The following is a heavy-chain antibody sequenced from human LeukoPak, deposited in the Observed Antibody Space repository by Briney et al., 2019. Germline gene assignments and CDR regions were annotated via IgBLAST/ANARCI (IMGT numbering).Heavy chain of an antibody. CDR3: ARGRGLTLSYHYFDY. Sequence: PGGSLRLSCAASGFTFSPLGMNWVRQAPGRGLEWVSYISSGSSTTYYADSAKGRFTISRDNAKNSLYLQVNSLRDEDTAVYYCARGRGLTLSYHYFDYWGQGTLVTVSS. J-gene: IGHJ4*02. D-gene: IGHD3-10*01. CDR2: ISSGSSTT. CDR1: GFTFSPLG. V-gene: IGHV3-48*02.